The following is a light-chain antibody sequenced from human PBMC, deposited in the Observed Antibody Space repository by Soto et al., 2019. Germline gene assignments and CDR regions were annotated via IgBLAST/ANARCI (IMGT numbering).Light chain of an antibody. J-gene: IGKJ4*01. CDR3: QQFSRPPLT. V-gene: IGKV3-20*01. Sequence: EIVLTQSPGTLSLSPGERATLSCRASQSIASSYLAWYQQKPGQPPRLLLYRTFNRATGIPDRFSASGSGTDFTLTISRLEPEDVAVYFCQQFSRPPLTFGGGTKVEI. CDR1: QSIASSY. CDR2: RTF.